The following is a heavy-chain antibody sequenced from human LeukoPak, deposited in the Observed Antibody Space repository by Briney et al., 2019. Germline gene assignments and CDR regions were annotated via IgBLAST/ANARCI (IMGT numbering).Heavy chain of an antibody. J-gene: IGHJ4*02. CDR3: ARARLYYYDSSGYDY. CDR1: GYTFTGYY. D-gene: IGHD3-22*01. Sequence: ASVKVSCKASGYTFTGYYMHWVRQAPGQGLEWMGWINPNSGGTNYAQKFQSRVTMTRDTSISTAYMELSRLRSDDTAVYYCARARLYYYDSSGYDYWGQGTLVTVSS. CDR2: INPNSGGT. V-gene: IGHV1-2*02.